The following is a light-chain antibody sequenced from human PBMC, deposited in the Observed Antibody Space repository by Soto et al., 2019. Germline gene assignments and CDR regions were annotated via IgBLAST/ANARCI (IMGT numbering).Light chain of an antibody. CDR3: QQYETFSGT. J-gene: IGKJ1*01. CDR1: QSVSGW. Sequence: IHRTQSPSTLSASFGDTVTVTFGASQSVSGWLAWYQQKPGEAPKLLIYDASALPRGVPSRFSGSGSGTKFTLTIASLQPDDFATYYCQQYETFSGTFGPGTKVDNK. CDR2: DAS. V-gene: IGKV1-5*01.